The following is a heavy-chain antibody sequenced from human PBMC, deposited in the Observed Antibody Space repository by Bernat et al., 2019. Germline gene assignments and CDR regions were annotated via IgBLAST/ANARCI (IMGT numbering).Heavy chain of an antibody. V-gene: IGHV3-33*06. J-gene: IGHJ2*01. D-gene: IGHD4-17*01. CDR3: AKFNGDYVSFFDL. Sequence: QVQLVESGGGVVQPGRSLRLSCAASGFTFSSYGMHWVRQTPGKGLEWVAVIWCDGSNKYYADSVKGRFTISRDNSKNTLYLQMNSLRAEDTAVYYCAKFNGDYVSFFDLWGRGTLVTVSS. CDR2: IWCDGSNK. CDR1: GFTFSSYG.